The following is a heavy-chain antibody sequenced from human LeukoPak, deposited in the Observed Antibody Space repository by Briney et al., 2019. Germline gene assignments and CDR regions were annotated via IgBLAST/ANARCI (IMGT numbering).Heavy chain of an antibody. V-gene: IGHV4-59*12. D-gene: IGHD3-10*01. J-gene: IGHJ4*02. CDR3: ARGRGSLTY. CDR1: GGSISIYY. CDR2: FYDTRST. Sequence: PSETLSLTCTVSGGSISIYYWSWIRQPPGKGLEWIGYFYDTRSTKYNPSLERRGTISVDMSRNQLPLRLTSVTAADTSASYRARGRGSLTYWGQGTLATVSS.